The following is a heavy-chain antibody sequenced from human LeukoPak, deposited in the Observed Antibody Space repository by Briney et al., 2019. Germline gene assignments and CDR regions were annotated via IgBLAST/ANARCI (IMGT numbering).Heavy chain of an antibody. J-gene: IGHJ4*02. CDR1: GGSISSYY. V-gene: IGHV4-59*12. CDR2: IYYSGST. Sequence: SETLSLTCTVSGGSISSYYWSWIRQPPGKGLEWIGYIYYSGSTNYNPSLKSRVTMSVDTSKNQFSLKLSSVTAADTAVYFCARDFLQGVRGNTGGSFDYWGQGTLVTVSS. D-gene: IGHD3-10*01. CDR3: ARDFLQGVRGNTGGSFDY.